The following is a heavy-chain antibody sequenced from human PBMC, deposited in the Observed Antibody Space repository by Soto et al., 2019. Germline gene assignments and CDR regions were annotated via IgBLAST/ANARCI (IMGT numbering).Heavy chain of an antibody. CDR1: GGSISSGDYY. D-gene: IGHD1-26*01. J-gene: IGHJ3*02. CDR3: ARVEPRGIVGARGKIDAFDI. CDR2: IYYSGST. Sequence: QVQLQESGPGLVKPSQTLSLTCTVSGGSISSGDYYWSWIRQPPGKGLEWIGYIYYSGSTYYNPSLKSRVTISVDTSKNQFSLKLSSVTAADTAVYYCARVEPRGIVGARGKIDAFDIWGQGTMVTVSS. V-gene: IGHV4-30-4*01.